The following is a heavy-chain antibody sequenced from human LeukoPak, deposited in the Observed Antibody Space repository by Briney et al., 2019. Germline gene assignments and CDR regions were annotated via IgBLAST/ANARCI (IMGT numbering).Heavy chain of an antibody. D-gene: IGHD3-22*01. V-gene: IGHV1-46*01. Sequence: ASVKVSCEASGYTFTSYYMHWVRQAPGQGLEWMGIINPSGGSTSYAQKFQGRVTMTRDTSTSTVYMELSSLRSEDTAVYYCARMMIVVVDRGGCDYWGQGTLVTVYS. CDR2: INPSGGST. CDR1: GYTFTSYY. CDR3: ARMMIVVVDRGGCDY. J-gene: IGHJ4*02.